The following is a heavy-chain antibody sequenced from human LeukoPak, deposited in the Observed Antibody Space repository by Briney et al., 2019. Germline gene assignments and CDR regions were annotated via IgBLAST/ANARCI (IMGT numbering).Heavy chain of an antibody. J-gene: IGHJ4*02. CDR3: ARDDTVVVPAPDY. CDR2: ISSSSSYI. D-gene: IGHD2-2*01. CDR1: GFTFSSYS. V-gene: IGHV3-21*01. Sequence: PGGSLRLSCAASGFTFSSYSMNWVRQAPGKGLEWVSSISSSSSYIYYADSAKGRFTISRDNAKNSLYLQMNSLRAEDTAVYYCARDDTVVVPAPDYWGQGTLVTVSS.